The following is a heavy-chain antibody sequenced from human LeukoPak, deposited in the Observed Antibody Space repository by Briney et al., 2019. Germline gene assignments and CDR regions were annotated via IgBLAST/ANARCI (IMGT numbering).Heavy chain of an antibody. Sequence: ASVKVSCTASGYTFTSYYLHWVRQAPGQGLEWMGIIHPTVGDTTYAQKFQGRVTMTRDMSTGTVYMDLSSLRSEDTAVYYCARYGFSSVWQGGWHAFDIWGQGTTVTVSS. CDR3: ARYGFSSVWQGGWHAFDI. CDR1: GYTFTSYY. D-gene: IGHD6-25*01. J-gene: IGHJ3*02. V-gene: IGHV1-46*01. CDR2: IHPTVGDT.